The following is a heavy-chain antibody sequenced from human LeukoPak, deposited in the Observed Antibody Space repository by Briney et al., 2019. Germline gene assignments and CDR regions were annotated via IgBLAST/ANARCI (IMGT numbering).Heavy chain of an antibody. J-gene: IGHJ1*01. Sequence: EASVKVSCKASGYTFTSYYMHWVRQAPGQGLEWMGIINPSGGSTSYAQKFQGRVTMTRDTSTSTVYMELSSLRSEDTAVYYCAREPAHYYDSSGPQYFQHWGQGTLVTVSS. V-gene: IGHV1-46*01. CDR2: INPSGGST. CDR3: AREPAHYYDSSGPQYFQH. CDR1: GYTFTSYY. D-gene: IGHD3-22*01.